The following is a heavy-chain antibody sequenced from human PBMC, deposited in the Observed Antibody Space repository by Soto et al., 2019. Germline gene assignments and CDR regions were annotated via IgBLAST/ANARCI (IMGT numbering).Heavy chain of an antibody. CDR3: ARDPSRYYGMDV. J-gene: IGHJ6*02. CDR1: GGSISSYY. CDR2: IYYSGST. Sequence: QVQLQESGPGLVKPSETLSLTCTVSGGSISSYYWSWIRQPPGKGLEWIGYIYYSGSTNYNPSLKSRVTISVDTSKNQFSLKLSSVTAADTAVYYCARDPSRYYGMDVWGQGTTVTVSS. V-gene: IGHV4-59*01.